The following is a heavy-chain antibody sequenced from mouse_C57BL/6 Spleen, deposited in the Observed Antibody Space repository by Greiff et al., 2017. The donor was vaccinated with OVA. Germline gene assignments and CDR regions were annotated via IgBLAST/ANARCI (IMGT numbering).Heavy chain of an antibody. Sequence: QVQLQQSGAELVRPGTSVKVSCKASGYAFTNYLIEWVKQRPGQGLEWIGVINPGSGGTNYNEKFKGKATLTADTSSSTAYMQLSSLTSEDSAVYFCAREGTMAWFAYWGQGTLVTVSA. J-gene: IGHJ3*01. CDR1: GYAFTNYL. V-gene: IGHV1-54*01. D-gene: IGHD3-3*01. CDR3: AREGTMAWFAY. CDR2: INPGSGGT.